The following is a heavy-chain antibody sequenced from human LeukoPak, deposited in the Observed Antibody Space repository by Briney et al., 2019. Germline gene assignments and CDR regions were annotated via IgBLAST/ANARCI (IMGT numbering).Heavy chain of an antibody. V-gene: IGHV4-39*01. Sequence: SETLSLTCTVSGGSISSYYWGWFRQPPGKGLEWIGSIYYSGSTYYTPSLKSRATISVDTSKNQFSLKLSSVTAADTAVYYCARPDSGTYVARAFDIWGQGTLVSVSS. CDR1: GGSISSYY. J-gene: IGHJ3*02. D-gene: IGHD1-26*01. CDR3: ARPDSGTYVARAFDI. CDR2: IYYSGST.